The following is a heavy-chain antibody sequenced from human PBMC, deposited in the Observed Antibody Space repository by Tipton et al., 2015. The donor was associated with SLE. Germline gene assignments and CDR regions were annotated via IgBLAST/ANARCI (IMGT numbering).Heavy chain of an antibody. D-gene: IGHD2-21*01. Sequence: GLVKPSETLSLTCTVSGGSISTYYWSWLRQSPGKGLEWIGSIYYSGSTYYNPSLRSRVTISVDTSKNQFSLKLSSVTAADTAVYYCARAGGGDSNWFDPWGQGTLVTVSS. CDR1: GGSISTYY. J-gene: IGHJ5*02. CDR3: ARAGGGDSNWFDP. CDR2: IYYSGST. V-gene: IGHV4-59*12.